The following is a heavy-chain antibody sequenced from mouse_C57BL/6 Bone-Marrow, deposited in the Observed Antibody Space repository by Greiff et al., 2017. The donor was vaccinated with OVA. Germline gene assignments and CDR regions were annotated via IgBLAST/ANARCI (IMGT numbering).Heavy chain of an antibody. CDR1: GYTFTSYW. D-gene: IGHD1-1*01. Sequence: QVQLQQPGAELVKPGASVKLSCKASGYTFTSYWMQWVKQRPGQGLEWIGEIDPSDSYTNYNQKFKGKATLTVDTSSSTAYMQLSSLTSEDSAVYYCARLTGSSYPYYFDDWGQGTTLTVSS. J-gene: IGHJ2*01. CDR3: ARLTGSSYPYYFDD. V-gene: IGHV1-50*01. CDR2: IDPSDSYT.